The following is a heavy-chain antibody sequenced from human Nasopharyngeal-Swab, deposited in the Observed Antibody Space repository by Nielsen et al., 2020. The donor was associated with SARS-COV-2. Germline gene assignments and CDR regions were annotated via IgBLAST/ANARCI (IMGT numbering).Heavy chain of an antibody. CDR2: IWYDGSNK. D-gene: IGHD4-17*01. CDR1: GFTFSSYG. V-gene: IGHV3-33*01. J-gene: IGHJ5*02. CDR3: ARDTGTINDYGETGWFDP. Sequence: WGSLRLPCAAFGFTFSSYGLHWVRPAPGKGLEWVAVIWYDGSNKYYADSVKGRFTISRDNSKNTLYLQMNSLRAEDTAVYYCARDTGTINDYGETGWFDPWGQGTLVTVSS.